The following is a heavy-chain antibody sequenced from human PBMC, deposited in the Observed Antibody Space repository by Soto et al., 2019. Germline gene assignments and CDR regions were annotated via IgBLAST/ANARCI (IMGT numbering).Heavy chain of an antibody. CDR1: SYTFTSYG. D-gene: IGHD2-21*02. V-gene: IGHV1-18*04. J-gene: IGHJ3*02. CDR2: ISAYNGNT. CDR3: ARDLELAYCGGDCYSQAFDI. Sequence: ASVKVSCKASSYTFTSYGISWVRQAPGQGLEWMGWISAYNGNTNYAQKLQGRVTMTTDTSTSTAYMELRSLRSDDTAVYYCARDLELAYCGGDCYSQAFDIWGQGTMVTVSS.